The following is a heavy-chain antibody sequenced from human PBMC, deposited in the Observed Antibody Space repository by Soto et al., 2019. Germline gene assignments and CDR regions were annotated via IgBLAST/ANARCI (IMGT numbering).Heavy chain of an antibody. Sequence: PWETLSLTCTVSGGSISSYYWSWIRQPPGKGLEWIGYIYYSGSTNYNPSLKSRVTISVDTSKNQFSLKLSSVTAADTAVYYCARVQYSSSSPYYFDYWGQGTLVTVSS. D-gene: IGHD6-6*01. CDR3: ARVQYSSSSPYYFDY. J-gene: IGHJ4*02. V-gene: IGHV4-59*01. CDR1: GGSISSYY. CDR2: IYYSGST.